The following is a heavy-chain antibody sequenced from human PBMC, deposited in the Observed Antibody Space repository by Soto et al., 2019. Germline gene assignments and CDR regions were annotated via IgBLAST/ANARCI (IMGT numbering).Heavy chain of an antibody. Sequence: QVQLVESGGGVVQPGRSLRLSCAASGFTFSSYAMQWVRQAPGKGLEWVAVIWHDGSNQYYADSVKGRFTISRDNSNNTLYQQLNSLRAEDTAVYYCARERGQIDYWGQGTLVTVSS. V-gene: IGHV3-33*01. CDR1: GFTFSSYA. CDR2: IWHDGSNQ. CDR3: ARERGQIDY. J-gene: IGHJ4*02.